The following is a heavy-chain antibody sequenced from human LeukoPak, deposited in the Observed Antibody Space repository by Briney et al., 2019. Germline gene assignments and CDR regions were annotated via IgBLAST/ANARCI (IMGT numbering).Heavy chain of an antibody. D-gene: IGHD1-26*01. CDR2: MYHSGST. CDR3: ARDGRSGSYYYYMDV. Sequence: SETLSLTCTVSGGSISSTIYYWGWIRQPPGKGLEWIGSMYHSGSTYYNPSLKSRVTISVDTSKKQFSLKLSSVTAADTAVYYCARDGRSGSYYYYMDVWGKGTTVTVSS. J-gene: IGHJ6*03. V-gene: IGHV4-39*07. CDR1: GGSISSTIYY.